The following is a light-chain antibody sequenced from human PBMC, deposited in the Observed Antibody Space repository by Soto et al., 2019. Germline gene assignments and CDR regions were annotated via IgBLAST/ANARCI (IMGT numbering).Light chain of an antibody. J-gene: IGLJ3*02. CDR1: SSDIGGYDY. CDR3: SSYAGSNNLV. Sequence: QSALTQPPSASVSPGQSVTISCTGTSSDIGGYDYVSWYQQHPGKAPKLIIYEVNKRPSGVPDRFSGSKSGNTASLTVSGLQAEDEADYYCSSYAGSNNLVFAGGTKVTVL. CDR2: EVN. V-gene: IGLV2-8*01.